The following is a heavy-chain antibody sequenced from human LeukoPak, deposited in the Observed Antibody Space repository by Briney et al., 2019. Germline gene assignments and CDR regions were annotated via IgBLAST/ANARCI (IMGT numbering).Heavy chain of an antibody. CDR2: IIPTFGTA. CDR1: GGTFSSYA. CDR3: ARGGSSNWSNRLYFDY. Sequence: GASVKVSCKASGGTFSSYAISWVRQAPGQGLEWMGGIIPTFGTANYAQKFQGRVTITTDESTSTAYMELSSLRSEDTAVYYCARGGSSNWSNRLYFDYWGQGTLVTVSS. V-gene: IGHV1-69*05. J-gene: IGHJ4*02. D-gene: IGHD6-13*01.